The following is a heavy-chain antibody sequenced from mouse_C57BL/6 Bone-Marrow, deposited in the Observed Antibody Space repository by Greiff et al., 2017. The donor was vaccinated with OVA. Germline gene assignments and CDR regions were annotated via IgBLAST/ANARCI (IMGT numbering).Heavy chain of an antibody. CDR3: ARVLRLGYYIDY. CDR1: GYTFTSYG. V-gene: IGHV1-81*01. Sequence: QVQLQQSGAELARPGASVKLSCKASGYTFTSYGISWVKQRTGQGLEWIGEIYPRSGNTYYNEKFKGKATLTADKSSSTAYMRLRSLTSEDSAVYFCARVLRLGYYIDYWGQGTSLTVSS. J-gene: IGHJ2*02. D-gene: IGHD3-2*02. CDR2: IYPRSGNT.